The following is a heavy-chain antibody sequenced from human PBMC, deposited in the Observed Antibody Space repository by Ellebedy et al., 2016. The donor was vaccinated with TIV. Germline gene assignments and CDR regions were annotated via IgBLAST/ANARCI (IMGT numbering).Heavy chain of an antibody. CDR1: GFTFSSYS. CDR3: ARVGVLERRGAFDI. D-gene: IGHD1-1*01. Sequence: PGGSLRLSCAASGFTFSSYSMNWVRQAPGKGLEWVSSFSSSSSNIYYADSVMGRFTISRDNAKISLFLQMNSLRDEDTAVYYCARVGVLERRGAFDIWGQGTMVTVSS. V-gene: IGHV3-48*02. CDR2: FSSSSSNI. J-gene: IGHJ3*02.